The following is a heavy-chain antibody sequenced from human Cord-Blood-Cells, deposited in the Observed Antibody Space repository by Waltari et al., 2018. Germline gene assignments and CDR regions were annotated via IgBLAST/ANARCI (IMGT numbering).Heavy chain of an antibody. J-gene: IGHJ6*03. CDR1: GGSISSHY. Sequence: QVQLQESGPGLVKPSETLSLTCTVSGGSISSHYWSWIRQPAGKGLEWIGRIYTRWNPNYNPSLKSRVTMSVDTSKNQCCLKLSYVTAADTAVYYCARVVYYGSGSFRSYYYYMDVWGKGTTVTVSS. V-gene: IGHV4-4*07. CDR3: ARVVYYGSGSFRSYYYYMDV. CDR2: IYTRWNP. D-gene: IGHD3-10*01.